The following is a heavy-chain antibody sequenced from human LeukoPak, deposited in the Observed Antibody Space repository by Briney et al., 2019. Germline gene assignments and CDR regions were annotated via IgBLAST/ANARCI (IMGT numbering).Heavy chain of an antibody. V-gene: IGHV3-48*01. CDR1: GFTFSSYS. J-gene: IGHJ5*02. CDR2: ISSSSTI. CDR3: ARRAPFDP. Sequence: GGSLRLSCAASGFTFSSYSMNWVRQAPGKGLEWVSYISSSSTIYYADSVKGRFTISRDNAKNSLYLQMNSLRAEDTAVYYCARRAPFDPWGQGTLVTVSS.